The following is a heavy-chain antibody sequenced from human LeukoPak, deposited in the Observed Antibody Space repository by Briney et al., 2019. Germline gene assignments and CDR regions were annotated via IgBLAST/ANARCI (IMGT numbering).Heavy chain of an antibody. V-gene: IGHV1-2*02. CDR3: ARAARYYYYYYMDV. CDR2: INPNSGGT. Sequence: ASVKVSCKASGYTFTGYYMHWVRQAPGQGLEWMGWINPNSGGTNYAQKFQGRVTITADKSTSTAYMELSSLRSEDTAVYYCARAARYYYYYYMDVWGKGTTVTVSS. CDR1: GYTFTGYY. J-gene: IGHJ6*03.